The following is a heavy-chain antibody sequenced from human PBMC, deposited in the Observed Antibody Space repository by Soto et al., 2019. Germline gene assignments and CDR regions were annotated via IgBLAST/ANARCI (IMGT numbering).Heavy chain of an antibody. CDR1: GFIFSDFA. CDR2: ISSDGNNK. CDR3: ARKWYGELGEGWFDP. V-gene: IGHV3-30-3*01. J-gene: IGHJ5*02. Sequence: VQLVESGGGVVQPGGSLRLSCAASGFIFSDFALHWVRQAPGEGLEWVALISSDGNNKYYAHSVRGRFTVSRDNSKNTLYLEMDSPSTEDTAVYYCARKWYGELGEGWFDPWGQGTLVTVSS. D-gene: IGHD3-10*01.